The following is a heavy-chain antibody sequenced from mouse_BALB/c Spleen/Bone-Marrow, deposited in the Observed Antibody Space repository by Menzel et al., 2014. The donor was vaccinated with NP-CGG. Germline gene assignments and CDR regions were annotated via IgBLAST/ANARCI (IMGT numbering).Heavy chain of an antibody. J-gene: IGHJ2*01. Sequence: EVQLQQSGPGLMKPSQSLSLTCTVTGYSITSAYAWNWIRQFPGDTLEWMGYITSSGHTSYNPSLKSRISIARDTSKNQFFLQLNSVTTEDTATYYCARSGNFFDYWGQGTTLTVSS. CDR3: ARSGNFFDY. CDR1: GYSITSAYA. D-gene: IGHD3-1*01. CDR2: ITSSGHT. V-gene: IGHV3-2*02.